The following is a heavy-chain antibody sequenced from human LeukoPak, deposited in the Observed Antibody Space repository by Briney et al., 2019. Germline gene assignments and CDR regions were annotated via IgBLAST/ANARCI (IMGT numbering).Heavy chain of an antibody. V-gene: IGHV3-53*01. J-gene: IGHJ4*02. CDR1: GFIVSSNY. D-gene: IGHD2-21*02. CDR3: ASRPGGDAGVFDY. Sequence: GGSLRLSCAASGFIVSSNYMSWVRQAPGKGLEWVSVISSGGNTYYADSVKGRFTISRDISKNTLYLQMNGLRAEDTAVYYCASRPGGDAGVFDYWGQGTLVTVSS. CDR2: ISSGGNT.